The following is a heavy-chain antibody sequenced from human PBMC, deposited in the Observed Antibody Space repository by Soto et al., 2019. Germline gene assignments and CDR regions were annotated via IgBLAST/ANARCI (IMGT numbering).Heavy chain of an antibody. Sequence: SETLSLTCAVYGGSFSGYYWSWIRQPPGKGLEWIGEIDHRGSANYNPSLKSRLTISVDTSKNQFSLKLSSVAAADTAVYYCTRRGGGNYPYYFDYWGQGGLVTV. CDR2: IDHRGSA. J-gene: IGHJ4*02. V-gene: IGHV4-34*01. CDR3: TRRGGGNYPYYFDY. CDR1: GGSFSGYY. D-gene: IGHD2-21*01.